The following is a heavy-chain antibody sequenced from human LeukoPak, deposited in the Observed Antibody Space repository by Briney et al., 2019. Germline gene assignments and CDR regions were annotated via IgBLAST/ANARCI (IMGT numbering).Heavy chain of an antibody. J-gene: IGHJ6*03. D-gene: IGHD6-19*01. CDR2: INHSGST. CDR1: GGSFSGYY. CDR3: AILMAGTYYYYYMDV. Sequence: SETLSLTCAVYGGSFSGYYWSWIRQPPGKGLEWIGEINHSGSTNYNPSLKSRVTISVDTSKNQFSLKLSSVTAADTAVYYCAILMAGTYYYYYMDVWGKGTTVTIPS. V-gene: IGHV4-34*01.